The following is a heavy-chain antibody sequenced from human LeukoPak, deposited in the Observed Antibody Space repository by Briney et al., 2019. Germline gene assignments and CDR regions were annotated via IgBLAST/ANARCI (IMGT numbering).Heavy chain of an antibody. CDR3: ATQGYSSGWTRFDP. D-gene: IGHD6-19*01. CDR1: GGSISGNTYY. Sequence: SETLSLTCTVSGGSISGNTYYWGWIRQPPGKGLEWIGSIYYSGSTYYNPSLKSRVTISVDTSKNQFSLKLSSVTAADTAVYYCATQGYSSGWTRFDPWGQGTLVTVSS. J-gene: IGHJ5*02. V-gene: IGHV4-39*01. CDR2: IYYSGST.